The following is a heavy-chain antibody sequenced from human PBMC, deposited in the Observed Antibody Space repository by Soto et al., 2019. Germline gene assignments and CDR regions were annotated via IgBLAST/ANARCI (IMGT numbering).Heavy chain of an antibody. CDR1: GYTFTGYY. V-gene: IGHV1-2*04. D-gene: IGHD3-3*01. Sequence: GASVKVSCKASGYTFTGYYMHWVRQAPGQGLEWMGWINPNSGGTNYAQKFQGWVTMTRDTSISTAYMELSRLRSDDTAVYYCARQSPGITIFGVDEFAYYMDGWGKGTTVTVSS. CDR2: INPNSGGT. J-gene: IGHJ6*03. CDR3: ARQSPGITIFGVDEFAYYMDG.